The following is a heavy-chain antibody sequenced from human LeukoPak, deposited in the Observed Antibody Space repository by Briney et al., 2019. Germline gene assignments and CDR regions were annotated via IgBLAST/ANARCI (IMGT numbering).Heavy chain of an antibody. CDR3: AKGKGSPSA. J-gene: IGHJ5*02. CDR2: IRYDGSNK. CDR1: GFTFSSYG. Sequence: PGGSLRLSCAASGFTFSSYGKHWVRQAPRKGLEWVAFIRYDGSNKYYADSVKGRFTISRDNSKNTLYLQMTSLRDEDTAVYYCAKGKGSPSAWGQGTLVTVSS. D-gene: IGHD6-19*01. V-gene: IGHV3-30*02.